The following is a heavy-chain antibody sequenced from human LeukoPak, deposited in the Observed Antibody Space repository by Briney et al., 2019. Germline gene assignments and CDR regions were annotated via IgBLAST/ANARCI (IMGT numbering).Heavy chain of an antibody. CDR3: ARVGIQVSGIDEFDY. CDR2: IGIRGDT. CDR1: GFTFIDYD. D-gene: IGHD6-19*01. V-gene: IGHV3-13*01. Sequence: GGSLRLSCAASGFTFIDYDMHWVRQVIGKGLEWVSAIGIRGDTHYSGSVKGRFTISRENAESSLYLQMNSPRAEDTAVYYCARVGIQVSGIDEFDYWGQGTLVTVSS. J-gene: IGHJ4*02.